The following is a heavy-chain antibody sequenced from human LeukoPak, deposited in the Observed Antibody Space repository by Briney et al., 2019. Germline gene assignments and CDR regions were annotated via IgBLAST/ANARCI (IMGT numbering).Heavy chain of an antibody. D-gene: IGHD3-22*01. CDR1: GYIFTNYG. CDR2: ISAYNGNT. CDR3: ARVYYYDSSGYSGFDY. Sequence: RASVKVSCKASGYIFTNYGISWVRQAPGQGLEWMGWISAYNGNTNYAQKLQGRVTMTTDTSTSTAYMELRSLRSDDTAVYYCARVYYYDSSGYSGFDYWGQGTLVTVSS. V-gene: IGHV1-18*01. J-gene: IGHJ4*02.